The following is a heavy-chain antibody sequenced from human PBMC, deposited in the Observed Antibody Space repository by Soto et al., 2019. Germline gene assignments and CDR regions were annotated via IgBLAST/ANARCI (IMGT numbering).Heavy chain of an antibody. V-gene: IGHV3-33*01. CDR1: GFTFSSYG. Sequence: PGGSLRLSCAASGFTFSSYGMHWVRQAPGKGLEWVAVIWYDGSNKYYADSVKGRFTISRDNSKNTLYLQMNSLRAEDTAVYYCARDQDGSGRPIYGMDVWGQGTTVTVSS. J-gene: IGHJ6*02. CDR3: ARDQDGSGRPIYGMDV. CDR2: IWYDGSNK. D-gene: IGHD3-10*01.